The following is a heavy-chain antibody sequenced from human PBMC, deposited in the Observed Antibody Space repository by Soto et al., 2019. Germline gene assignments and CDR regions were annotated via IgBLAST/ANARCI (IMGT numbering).Heavy chain of an antibody. CDR3: ARHYGYSSGWYDS. D-gene: IGHD6-19*01. J-gene: IGHJ5*01. CDR2: IYYSGST. V-gene: IGHV4-59*08. Sequence: SETLSLTCTVSGCSISSYYWSWIRQPPGKGLEWIGYIYYSGSTNYNPSLKSRVTISVDTSKNQFSLKLSSVTAADTAVYYCARHYGYSSGWYDSWGQGTLVTVSS. CDR1: GCSISSYY.